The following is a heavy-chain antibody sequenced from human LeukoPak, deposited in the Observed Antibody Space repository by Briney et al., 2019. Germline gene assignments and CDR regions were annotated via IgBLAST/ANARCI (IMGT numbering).Heavy chain of an antibody. Sequence: PSETLSLTCTVSGGSISSYYWSWIRQPPGKGLEWIGYIYYSGSTNYNPSLKSRVTISVDTSKNQFSLKLSSVTAADTAVYYCARIYSSSLIDYWGQGTLVTVSS. V-gene: IGHV4-59*12. D-gene: IGHD6-6*01. CDR3: ARIYSSSLIDY. J-gene: IGHJ4*02. CDR1: GGSISSYY. CDR2: IYYSGST.